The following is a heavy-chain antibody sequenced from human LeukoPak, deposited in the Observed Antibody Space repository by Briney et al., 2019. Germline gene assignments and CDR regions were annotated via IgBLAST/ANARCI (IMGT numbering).Heavy chain of an antibody. D-gene: IGHD6-19*01. V-gene: IGHV3-30*02. CDR2: IRYGGTNK. Sequence: GGSLRLSCAASGFSFSSYGMHWVRQAPGKGLEWVTFIRYGGTNKYYADSVKGRFTISRDNSKKMVFLQMNSLRPDGTALYYCAKARMQQWPGGFDNWGQGTLVTVSP. CDR3: AKARMQQWPGGFDN. CDR1: GFSFSSYG. J-gene: IGHJ4*02.